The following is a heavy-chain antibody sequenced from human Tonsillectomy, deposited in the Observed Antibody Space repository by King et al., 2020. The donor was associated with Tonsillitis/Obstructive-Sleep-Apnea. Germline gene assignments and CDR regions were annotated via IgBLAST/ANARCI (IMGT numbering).Heavy chain of an antibody. CDR3: AADDYSSFYFDY. D-gene: IGHD4-11*01. V-gene: IGHV4-59*01. CDR2: IYYSGST. J-gene: IGHJ4*02. Sequence: QLQESGPGLVKPSETLSLTCTVSGGSISSYYWSWIRQAPGKGLEWIGYIYYSGSTDYNPSLKSRVTISVDTSKNQFSLKLTSVTAADTAVYYCAADDYSSFYFDYWGQGTLVTVSS. CDR1: GGSISSYY.